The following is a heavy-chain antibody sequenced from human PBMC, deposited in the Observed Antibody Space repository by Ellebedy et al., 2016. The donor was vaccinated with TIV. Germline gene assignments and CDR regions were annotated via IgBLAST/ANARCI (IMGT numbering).Heavy chain of an antibody. CDR1: GYTFSKFY. CDR3: AREKWMSESFDM. D-gene: IGHD5-12*01. V-gene: IGHV1-46*01. CDR2: INPSGGSA. Sequence: AASVKVSCKASGYTFSKFYIHWVRQAPGQGLEWMGIINPSGGSATYAQNYQGRVTMTADTSTTTVYMELTNLRDEDTAVYYCAREKWMSESFDMWGQGTVVTVSS. J-gene: IGHJ3*02.